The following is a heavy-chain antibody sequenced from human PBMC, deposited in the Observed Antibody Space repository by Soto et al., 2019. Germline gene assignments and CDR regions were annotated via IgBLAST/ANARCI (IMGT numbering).Heavy chain of an antibody. CDR2: IYWDDDK. D-gene: IGHD1-1*01. CDR1: GFSLSTSGVG. J-gene: IGHJ5*02. V-gene: IGHV2-5*02. Sequence: QITLKESGPTLVKPTQTLTLTCTFSGFSLSTSGVGVGWIRQPPGKALEWLALIYWDDDKRYSPSLKSRLTITKDTSKNQVVLTMPSMDPVDTATYYCAHRQGRLDRLPLWFDPWGQGTLVTVSS. CDR3: AHRQGRLDRLPLWFDP.